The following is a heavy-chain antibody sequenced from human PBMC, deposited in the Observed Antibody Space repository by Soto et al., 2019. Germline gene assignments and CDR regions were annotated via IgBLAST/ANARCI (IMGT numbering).Heavy chain of an antibody. CDR3: AREGAAYGMDV. J-gene: IGHJ6*02. CDR1: GGSISSGGYY. Sequence: SETLSLTCTVSGGSISSGGYYWSWIRQHPGKGLGWIGYIYYSGSTYYNPSLKSRVTISVDTTKNQFSLKLSSVTAADTAVYYCAREGAAYGMDVWGQGTTVTVSS. V-gene: IGHV4-31*03. CDR2: IYYSGST. D-gene: IGHD2-15*01.